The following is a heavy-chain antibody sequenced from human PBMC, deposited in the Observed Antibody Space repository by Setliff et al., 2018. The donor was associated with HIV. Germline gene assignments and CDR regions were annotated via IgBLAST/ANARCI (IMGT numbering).Heavy chain of an antibody. Sequence: SETLSLTCSVSPYSISSGYYWGWLRQPPGKGLEWIGCLYYGGNTYYNPSLKSRVAMSIDASKNEVSLRLKSVTAADTAIYYCARDPWLLGASAGGDNWLDPWGQGTLVTVSS. CDR2: LYYGGNT. CDR1: PYSISSGYY. D-gene: IGHD1-26*01. CDR3: ARDPWLLGASAGGDNWLDP. J-gene: IGHJ5*02. V-gene: IGHV4-38-2*02.